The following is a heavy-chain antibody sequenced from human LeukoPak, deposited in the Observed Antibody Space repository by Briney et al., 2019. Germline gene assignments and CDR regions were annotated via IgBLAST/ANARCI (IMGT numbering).Heavy chain of an antibody. Sequence: PSETLSLTCTVSGVSISSGSYYWSWIRQPAGKGLEWIGRIYTSGSTNYNPSLKSRVTISVDTSKNQFSLKLSSVTAADTAVYYCVRCGGDSDDYWGQGTLVTVSS. CDR1: GVSISSGSYY. CDR2: IYTSGST. D-gene: IGHD2-21*01. CDR3: VRCGGDSDDY. V-gene: IGHV4-61*02. J-gene: IGHJ4*02.